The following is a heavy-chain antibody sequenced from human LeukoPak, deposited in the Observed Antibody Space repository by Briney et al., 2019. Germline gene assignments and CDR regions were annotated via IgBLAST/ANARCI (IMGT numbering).Heavy chain of an antibody. CDR2: ISSSGRTM. CDR3: ARDSGYSYGAFDP. D-gene: IGHD5-18*01. J-gene: IGHJ5*02. CDR1: GFTFNTYS. Sequence: GGSLRLSCEASGFTFNTYSMNWARQAPGKGLEWVSYISSSGRTMYYADSVKGRFTISRENAKNSLYLQMNSLRAEDTAVYYCARDSGYSYGAFDPWGQGTLVTVSS. V-gene: IGHV3-48*04.